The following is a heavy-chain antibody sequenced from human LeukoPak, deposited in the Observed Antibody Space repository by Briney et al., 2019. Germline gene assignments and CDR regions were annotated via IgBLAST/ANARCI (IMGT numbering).Heavy chain of an antibody. J-gene: IGHJ4*02. CDR2: INHSGST. CDR3: ARAFDH. Sequence: SETLSLTCAVYGGSFSGYYWSWIRQPPGKGLEWIGEINHSGSTNYNPSLKSRVTISVDTSKNQFSLKLSSVTAADTAVYYCARAFDHWGQGTLVIVSS. V-gene: IGHV4-34*01. CDR1: GGSFSGYY.